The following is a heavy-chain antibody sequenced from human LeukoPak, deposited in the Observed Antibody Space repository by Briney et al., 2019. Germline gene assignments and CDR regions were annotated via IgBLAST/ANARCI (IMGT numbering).Heavy chain of an antibody. CDR3: AKGPDLASFYDSSGHPFDY. CDR2: ISYDGSNK. V-gene: IGHV3-30*18. CDR1: GFTFSSYG. D-gene: IGHD3-22*01. J-gene: IGHJ4*02. Sequence: PGRSLRLSCAASGFTFSSYGMHWVRQAPGKGLEWVAVISYDGSNKYYADSVKGRFTISRDNSKTTLYLQMNSLRAEDTDVYYCAKGPDLASFYDSSGHPFDYWGQGTLVTVSS.